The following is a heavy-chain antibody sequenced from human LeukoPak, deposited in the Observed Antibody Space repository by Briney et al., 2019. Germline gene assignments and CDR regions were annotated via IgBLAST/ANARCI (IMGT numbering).Heavy chain of an antibody. D-gene: IGHD3-22*01. Sequence: SETLSLTCTVPGGSISSYFWNWVRQPPGKGLEWIGYISYSGSTSYNSSFNSRVTISLDTSKKQVSLKLNFVTAADTAVYFCARGVGSGGYYGSSHWHLDLWGRGTLVTVSS. V-gene: IGHV4-59*01. CDR3: ARGVGSGGYYGSSHWHLDL. J-gene: IGHJ2*01. CDR2: ISYSGST. CDR1: GGSISSYF.